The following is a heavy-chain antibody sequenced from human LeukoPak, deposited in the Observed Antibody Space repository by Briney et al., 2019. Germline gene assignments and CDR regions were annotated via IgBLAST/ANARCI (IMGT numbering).Heavy chain of an antibody. Sequence: GASVKISCKTSGYSFTSYNLHWVRQAPGQRLEWMGIIKPSGDNTNNAQKFQGRVTITADESTSTAYMELSSLRSEDTAVYYCARSPRRDGYNGVRDWGQGTLVTVSS. D-gene: IGHD5-24*01. V-gene: IGHV1-46*01. J-gene: IGHJ4*02. CDR1: GYSFTSYN. CDR3: ARSPRRDGYNGVRD. CDR2: IKPSGDNT.